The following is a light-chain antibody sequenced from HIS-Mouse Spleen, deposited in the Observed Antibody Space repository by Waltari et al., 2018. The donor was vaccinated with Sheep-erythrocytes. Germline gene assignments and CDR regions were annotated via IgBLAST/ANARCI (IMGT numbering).Light chain of an antibody. CDR1: ISAVGGYNY. Sequence: QSALTQPRSASGSPGQSVTISCTGTISAVGGYNYVPWYQQYPGKAPKLMIYDVSKWPSGVPDRFSGSKSGNTASLTISGLQAEDEADYYCCSYAGSYNHVFATGTKVTVL. V-gene: IGLV2-11*01. CDR2: DVS. J-gene: IGLJ1*01. CDR3: CSYAGSYNHV.